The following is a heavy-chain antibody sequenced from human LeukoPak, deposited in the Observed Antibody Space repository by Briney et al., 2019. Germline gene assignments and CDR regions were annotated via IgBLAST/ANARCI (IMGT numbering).Heavy chain of an antibody. CDR2: IYHTGSA. CDR3: ARDSAAGTFTQHYYYYYYMDV. CDR1: GYSFTSGHY. D-gene: IGHD6-13*01. V-gene: IGHV4-38-2*02. Sequence: SETLSLTCSVSGYSFTSGHYWGWIRQPPGKGLEWIANIYHTGSAHYNPSLKSRVTISVDTSKNQFPLKLSSVTAADTAVYYCARDSAAGTFTQHYYYYYYMDVWGKGTTVTVSS. J-gene: IGHJ6*03.